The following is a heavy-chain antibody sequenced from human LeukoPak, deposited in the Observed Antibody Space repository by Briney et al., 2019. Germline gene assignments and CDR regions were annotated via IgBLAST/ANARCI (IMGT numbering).Heavy chain of an antibody. J-gene: IGHJ3*02. CDR2: INHSGST. CDR3: ARAGWETDAFDI. V-gene: IGHV4-34*01. D-gene: IGHD1-26*01. Sequence: SETLSLTCAVYGGSFSGYYWSWIRQPPGKGLEWIGEINHSGSTNYNPSLKSRVTISVDTSKNQFSLKLSSVTAADTAVYYCARAGWETDAFDIWGQGTMVTVSS. CDR1: GGSFSGYY.